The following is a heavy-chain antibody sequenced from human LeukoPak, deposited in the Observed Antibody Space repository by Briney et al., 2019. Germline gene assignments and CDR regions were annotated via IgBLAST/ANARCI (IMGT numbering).Heavy chain of an antibody. J-gene: IGHJ5*02. CDR1: GYSISSGYY. V-gene: IGHV4-38-2*02. CDR2: IYHSGST. D-gene: IGHD3-22*01. Sequence: SETLSLTCTVSGYSISSGYYWGWIRQPPGKGLEWIGSIYHSGSTYYNPSLKSRITISIDSSKNQFSLTLKSVTAADTAVYYCARDSIVGVESSFDPWGRGTLVTVSS. CDR3: ARDSIVGVESSFDP.